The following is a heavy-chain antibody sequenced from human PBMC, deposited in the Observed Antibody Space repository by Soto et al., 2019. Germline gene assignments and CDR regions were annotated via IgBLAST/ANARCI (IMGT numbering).Heavy chain of an antibody. CDR3: ARLPYSYVSLYFFDF. D-gene: IGHD5-18*01. CDR2: ISDRGGST. J-gene: IGHJ4*02. CDR1: GFTFSNYA. Sequence: GGSLRLSCAASGFTFSNYAVSWVRQSPGRGLERVASISDRGGSTKYADSVNGRFTISRDNSRNTLFLQMDTLRAEDTAVYYCARLPYSYVSLYFFDFWGQGTLVTVSS. V-gene: IGHV3-23*01.